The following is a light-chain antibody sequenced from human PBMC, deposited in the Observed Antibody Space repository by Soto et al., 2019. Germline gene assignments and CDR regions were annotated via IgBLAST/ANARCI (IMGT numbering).Light chain of an antibody. CDR1: SSDVGGYNY. Sequence: QSALTQPPSASGSPGQSVTISCTGMSSDVGGYNYVSWYQQHPGKAPKLMIYEVSKRPSGVPDRFSGSKSGNTASLTVSGLQAEDEDDYYCSSYAGAPSVVFGGGTKLTVL. V-gene: IGLV2-8*01. J-gene: IGLJ2*01. CDR2: EVS. CDR3: SSYAGAPSVV.